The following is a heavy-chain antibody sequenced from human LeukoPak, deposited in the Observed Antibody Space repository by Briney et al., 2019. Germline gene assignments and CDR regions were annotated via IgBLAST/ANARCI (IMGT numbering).Heavy chain of an antibody. Sequence: PGGSLRLSCAASGFNFSTYGMHWVRQAPGKGLEWVSVISYDGRNQYYRGSVKGRFTISRDNLKKTVYLQMNSLRVEDTAVYYCAKDHPVYYYDSRATSGPYWGQGTLVTVSS. V-gene: IGHV3-30*18. J-gene: IGHJ4*02. CDR2: ISYDGRNQ. CDR3: AKDHPVYYYDSRATSGPY. CDR1: GFNFSTYG. D-gene: IGHD3-22*01.